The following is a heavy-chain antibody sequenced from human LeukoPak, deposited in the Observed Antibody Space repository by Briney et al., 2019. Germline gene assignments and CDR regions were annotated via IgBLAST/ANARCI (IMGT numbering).Heavy chain of an antibody. Sequence: ASVKVSCKASGYTFTSYGISWVRQAPGQGLEWMGWISAYNGNTNYAQKLQGRVTMTTDTSTSTAYMELRSPRSDDTAVYYCARDDNYYGSGINYFDYWGQGTLVTVSS. CDR2: ISAYNGNT. CDR1: GYTFTSYG. CDR3: ARDDNYYGSGINYFDY. D-gene: IGHD3-10*01. V-gene: IGHV1-18*01. J-gene: IGHJ4*02.